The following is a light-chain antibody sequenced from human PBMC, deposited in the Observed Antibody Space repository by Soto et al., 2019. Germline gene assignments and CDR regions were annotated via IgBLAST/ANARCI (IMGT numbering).Light chain of an antibody. CDR3: AVWDDSLSAWG. CDR2: RNN. J-gene: IGLJ3*02. Sequence: QSVLTQLPSASGTPGQRVSISCSGSSSNIGNNYLYRYQQAPGTATKPRTYRNNYRPSGVPDRFSGSKSGTFASLVISALRSEDEADYYCAVWDDSLSAWGVGGGTKVTVL. V-gene: IGLV1-47*01. CDR1: SSNIGNNY.